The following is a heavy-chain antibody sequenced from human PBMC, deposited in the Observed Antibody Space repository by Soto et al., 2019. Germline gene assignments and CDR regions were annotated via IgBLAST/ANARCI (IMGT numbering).Heavy chain of an antibody. CDR3: ARDAVAGTGRYYYYGMDV. CDR1: GFSLATSGVG. CDR2: IYWDDDK. J-gene: IGHJ6*02. V-gene: IGHV2-5*02. Sequence: SGPTLVNPTQTLTLTCTFSGFSLATSGVGVGWIRQPPGKALECLALIYWDDDKRYSPSLKSRLTITKDTSKNQVVLTMTNMDPVDTATHYCARDAVAGTGRYYYYGMDVWGQGTTVTVSS. D-gene: IGHD6-19*01.